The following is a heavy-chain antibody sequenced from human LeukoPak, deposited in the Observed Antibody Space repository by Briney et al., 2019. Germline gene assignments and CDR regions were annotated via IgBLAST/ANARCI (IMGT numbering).Heavy chain of an antibody. J-gene: IGHJ4*02. V-gene: IGHV3-23*01. Sequence: GGSLRLSCAASGFTFSSYAMSWVRQAPGKGLEWVSAISGSGGSTYYADSVKGRFTISRDNSKNTLYLQTNSLRAEDTAVYYCAKERPYYYDSSGYNVYWGQGTLVTVSS. CDR1: GFTFSSYA. CDR2: ISGSGGST. CDR3: AKERPYYYDSSGYNVY. D-gene: IGHD3-22*01.